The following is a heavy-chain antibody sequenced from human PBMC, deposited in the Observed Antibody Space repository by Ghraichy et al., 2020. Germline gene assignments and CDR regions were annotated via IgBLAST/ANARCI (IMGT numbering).Heavy chain of an antibody. J-gene: IGHJ6*02. V-gene: IGHV4-34*01. D-gene: IGHD2/OR15-2a*01. CDR3: ARRIPLSGYYNYYGMDV. Sequence: SETLSLTCAVYGGSFSGHYWSWIRQPPGKGLEWIGEINHSGSTNYNPSLKSRVTILEDTSKDQFSLKLSSVTAADTAVYYCARRIPLSGYYNYYGMDVWGQGTTVTVSS. CDR2: INHSGST. CDR1: GGSFSGHY.